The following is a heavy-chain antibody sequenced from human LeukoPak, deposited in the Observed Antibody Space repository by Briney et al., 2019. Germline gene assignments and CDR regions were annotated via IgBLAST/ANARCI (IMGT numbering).Heavy chain of an antibody. CDR3: ARVSMIIDDTFDI. Sequence: GESLKISCKASGFTFTNYWIGWVRQMPGKGLECMGIIYPGDSDTRYSPSFQGQVTISADKSISTAFLHWSSLKASDTAMYYCARVSMIIDDTFDIWGQGTMVTVSS. J-gene: IGHJ3*02. CDR1: GFTFTNYW. V-gene: IGHV5-51*01. CDR2: IYPGDSDT. D-gene: IGHD3-22*01.